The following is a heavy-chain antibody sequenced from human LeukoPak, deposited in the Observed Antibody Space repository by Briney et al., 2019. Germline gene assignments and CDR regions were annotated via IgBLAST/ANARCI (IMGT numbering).Heavy chain of an antibody. CDR1: GGTFSSYA. J-gene: IGHJ4*02. CDR3: ARDQLSCSSTSCYTGYRSYDY. Sequence: ASVKVSCKASGGTFSSYAISWVRQAPGQGLEWMGGIIPIFGTANYAQKFQGRVTITADESTSTAYMELSSLRSEDTAVYYCARDQLSCSSTSCYTGYRSYDYWGQGTLVTVSS. CDR2: IIPIFGTA. V-gene: IGHV1-69*01. D-gene: IGHD2-2*02.